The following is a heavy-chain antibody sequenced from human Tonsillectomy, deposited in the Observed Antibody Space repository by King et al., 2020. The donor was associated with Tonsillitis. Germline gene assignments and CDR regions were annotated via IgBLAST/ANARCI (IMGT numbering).Heavy chain of an antibody. CDR2: IKQDGSDK. J-gene: IGHJ4*02. Sequence: VQLVESGGGLVQPGGSLRLSCAASGFTFSNYWMSWVRQAPGKGLEWVAHIKQDGSDKYYVDSVKGRFTIARDNAKNSLYLQMNSLRAEDTAVYYCVAWSDSGVYHTFNYWGQGTLVTVSS. D-gene: IGHD3-22*01. CDR1: GFTFSNYW. V-gene: IGHV3-7*01. CDR3: VAWSDSGVYHTFNY.